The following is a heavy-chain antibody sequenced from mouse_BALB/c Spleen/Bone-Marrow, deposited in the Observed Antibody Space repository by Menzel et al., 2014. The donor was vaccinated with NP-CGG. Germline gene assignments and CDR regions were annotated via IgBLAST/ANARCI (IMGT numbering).Heavy chain of an antibody. CDR1: GYTFSSYW. D-gene: IGHD2-3*01. CDR3: ARRGGWLGYFDV. V-gene: IGHV1-9*01. J-gene: IGHJ1*01. CDR2: ILPGSGST. Sequence: VQLQQSGAELMKPGASVKISCKATGYTFSSYWIEWVKQRPGHGLEWIGEILPGSGSTNYNEKFKGKATFTADTSSNTGYMQLSSLTSEDSAVYFCARRGGWLGYFDVWGAGTTVTVSS.